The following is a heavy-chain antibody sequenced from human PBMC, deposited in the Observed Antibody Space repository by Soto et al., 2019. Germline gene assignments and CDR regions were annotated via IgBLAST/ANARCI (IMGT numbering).Heavy chain of an antibody. J-gene: IGHJ3*02. Sequence: QVQLQQWGAGLLKPSETLSLTCAVDGGFVSSGSYYWSWIRQPPGKGLEWIGEMSHSGGTHFNPSLESRVTISVDTSKNQFALKMSSVTAAGTALYYCARVELGTATTVVDAFDIWGPGTMVTVSS. V-gene: IGHV4-34*01. D-gene: IGHD1-1*01. CDR2: MSHSGGT. CDR3: ARVELGTATTVVDAFDI. CDR1: GGFVSSGSYY.